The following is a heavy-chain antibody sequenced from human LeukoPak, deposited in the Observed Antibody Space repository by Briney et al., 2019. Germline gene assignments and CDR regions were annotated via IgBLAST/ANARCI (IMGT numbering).Heavy chain of an antibody. CDR3: ARDRPDYYDSSGYWAFDY. V-gene: IGHV1-18*01. D-gene: IGHD3-22*01. CDR2: ISADNGNT. CDR1: GYTFTSYG. J-gene: IGHJ4*02. Sequence: ASVKVSCKASGYTFTSYGISWVRQAPGQGLEWMGWISADNGNTNYAQKLQGRVTMTTDTSTSTAYMELRSLRSDDTAVYYCARDRPDYYDSSGYWAFDYWGQGTLVTVSS.